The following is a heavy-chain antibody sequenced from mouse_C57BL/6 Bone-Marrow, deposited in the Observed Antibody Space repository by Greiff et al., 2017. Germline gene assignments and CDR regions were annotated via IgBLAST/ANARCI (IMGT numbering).Heavy chain of an antibody. Sequence: QVTLKVSGPGILQSSQTLSLTCSFSGFSLSTSGMGLSWLRQPSGQGLEWLAHIYWDDDKRYNPSLKSRLTISKDTSRNQLLLKLTGVDTADTATYYCARYYGSSPDWFAYWGQGTLVTVSA. J-gene: IGHJ3*01. CDR3: ARYYGSSPDWFAY. CDR1: GFSLSTSGMG. CDR2: IYWDDDK. D-gene: IGHD1-1*01. V-gene: IGHV8-12*01.